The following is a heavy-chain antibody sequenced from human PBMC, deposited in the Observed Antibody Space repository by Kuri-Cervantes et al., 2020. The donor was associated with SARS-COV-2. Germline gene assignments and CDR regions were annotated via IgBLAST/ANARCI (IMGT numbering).Heavy chain of an antibody. CDR2: IYYSGST. Sequence: SETLSLTCTVSGGSISSSSYYWGWIRQPPGKGLEWIGSIYYSGSTYYNPSLKSRVTISVDTSKNQFSLNLSSVTAADTAVYYCARAEAARLYYGMDVWGQGTTVTVSS. D-gene: IGHD6-6*01. V-gene: IGHV4-39*07. J-gene: IGHJ6*02. CDR1: GGSISSSSYY. CDR3: ARAEAARLYYGMDV.